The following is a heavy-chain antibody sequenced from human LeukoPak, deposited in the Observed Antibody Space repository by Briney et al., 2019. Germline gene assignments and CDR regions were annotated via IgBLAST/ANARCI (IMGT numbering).Heavy chain of an antibody. Sequence: SETLSLTCSVSGGSISNYHWTWIRQLGGKGLEWIGRIYSNGNNNYNPSLMSRVTMSVDTSKNQFSLKLNSVTAADTAVYYCARANSGYDLDYWGQGTLVTVSS. CDR1: GGSISNYH. CDR2: IYSNGNN. J-gene: IGHJ4*02. CDR3: ARANSGYDLDY. D-gene: IGHD5-12*01. V-gene: IGHV4-4*07.